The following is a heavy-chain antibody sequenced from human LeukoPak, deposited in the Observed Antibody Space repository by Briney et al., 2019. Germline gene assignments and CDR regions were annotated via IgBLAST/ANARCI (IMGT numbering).Heavy chain of an antibody. J-gene: IGHJ4*02. V-gene: IGHV4-34*01. Sequence: PSETLSLTCAVYGGSFSGYYWSWIRQPPGKGLEWIGEINHSGSTNCNPSLKSRVTISVDTSKNQFSLKLSSVTAADTAVYYCARDYYYGSGSYRYWGQGTLVTVSS. D-gene: IGHD3-10*01. CDR2: INHSGST. CDR3: ARDYYYGSGSYRY. CDR1: GGSFSGYY.